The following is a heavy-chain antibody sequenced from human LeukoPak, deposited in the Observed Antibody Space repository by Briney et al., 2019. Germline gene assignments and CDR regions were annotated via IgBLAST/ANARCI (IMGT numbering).Heavy chain of an antibody. J-gene: IGHJ4*02. Sequence: PSETLSLTCAVYGGSFSGYYWSWIRQPPGKGLEWIGEINHSGSTNYNPSLKSRVTISVDTSKNQFSLKLSSATAADTAVYYCARDRPRYCSSTSCQRALDYWGQGTLVTVSS. CDR3: ARDRPRYCSSTSCQRALDY. D-gene: IGHD2-2*01. CDR1: GGSFSGYY. CDR2: INHSGST. V-gene: IGHV4-34*01.